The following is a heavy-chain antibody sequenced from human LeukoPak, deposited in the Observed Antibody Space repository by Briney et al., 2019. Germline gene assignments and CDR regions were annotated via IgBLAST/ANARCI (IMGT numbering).Heavy chain of an antibody. V-gene: IGHV3-21*05. J-gene: IGHJ5*02. CDR1: GFTVSSNY. CDR3: ARENPYYYDSGSYEGSFAP. D-gene: IGHD3-10*01. Sequence: PGGSLRLSCAASGFTVSSNYMSWVRQAPGKGLEWLSYIRSGSADISYTDSVKGRFTISRDNAKNSVYLQMNSLRAEDKAVYYCARENPYYYDSGSYEGSFAPWGQGTLVTVSS. CDR2: IRSGSADI.